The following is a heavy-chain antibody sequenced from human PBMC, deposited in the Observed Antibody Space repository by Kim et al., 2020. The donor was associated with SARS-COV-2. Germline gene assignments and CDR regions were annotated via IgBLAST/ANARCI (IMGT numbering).Heavy chain of an antibody. CDR2: INHSGST. CDR1: GGSFSGYY. V-gene: IGHV4-34*01. CDR3: ARGVRHYYYGSGSYHRENNGFDP. D-gene: IGHD3-10*01. Sequence: SETLSLTCAVYGGSFSGYYWSWIRQPPGKGLEWIGEINHSGSTNYNPSLKSRVTISVDTSKNQFSLKLSSVTAADTAVYYCARGVRHYYYGSGSYHRENNGFDPWGQGTLVTVSS. J-gene: IGHJ5*02.